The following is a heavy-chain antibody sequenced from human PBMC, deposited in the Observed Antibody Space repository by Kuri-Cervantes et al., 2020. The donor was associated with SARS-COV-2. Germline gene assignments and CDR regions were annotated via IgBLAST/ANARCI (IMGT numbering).Heavy chain of an antibody. CDR1: GFPFGSYA. CDR3: AKDLGYGCNSAGYGMDV. D-gene: IGHD4-23*01. Sequence: GESLKLSCAVSGFPFGSYAISWVRHAPGTGLEWVSGISGSGGSSYYADPVKSRFTISRDNSKNTLFLQMNSLRVEDTAVYYCAKDLGYGCNSAGYGMDVWGQGTTVTVSS. J-gene: IGHJ6*02. V-gene: IGHV3-23*01. CDR2: ISGSGGSS.